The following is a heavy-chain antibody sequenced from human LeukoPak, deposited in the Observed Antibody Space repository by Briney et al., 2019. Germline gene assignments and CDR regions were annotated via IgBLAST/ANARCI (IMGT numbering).Heavy chain of an antibody. Sequence: SVKVSCKASGGTFRSYAISWVRQAPGQGLEWMGGIIPIFGTANYAQKFQGRVTITADESTSTAYMELSSLRSEDTAVYYCARAYIAAAGTYYYYYGMDVWGQGTTVTVSS. CDR2: IIPIFGTA. CDR1: GGTFRSYA. D-gene: IGHD6-13*01. J-gene: IGHJ6*02. V-gene: IGHV1-69*13. CDR3: ARAYIAAAGTYYYYYGMDV.